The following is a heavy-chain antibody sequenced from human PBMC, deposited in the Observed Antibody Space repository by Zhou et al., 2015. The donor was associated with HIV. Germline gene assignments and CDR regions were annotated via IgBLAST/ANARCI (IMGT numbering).Heavy chain of an antibody. Sequence: QVQLVQSGTEVKKPGSSVKVSCKASGGTFSSYAISWVRQAPGQGLEWMGGIIPIFGTANYAQKFQGRVTITADKSTSTAYMELSSLRSEDTAVYYCARTVEGTEMATIDSPMDYWGQGTLVTVSS. CDR1: GGTFSSYA. V-gene: IGHV1-69*06. CDR2: IIPIFGTA. CDR3: ARTVEGTEMATIDSPMDY. J-gene: IGHJ4*02. D-gene: IGHD5-24*01.